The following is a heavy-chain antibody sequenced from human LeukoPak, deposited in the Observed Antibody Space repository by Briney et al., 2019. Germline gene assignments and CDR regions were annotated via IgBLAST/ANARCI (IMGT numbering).Heavy chain of an antibody. V-gene: IGHV3-7*03. CDR2: IKQDGSEK. D-gene: IGHD3-9*01. CDR1: GFTFSGYW. J-gene: IGHJ6*04. CDR3: ARDMYYDILTGYYYYYGMDV. Sequence: GGSLRLSCAASGFTFSGYWMSWVRQAPGKGLEWVANIKQDGSEKYYVDSVKGRFTISRDNAKNSLYLQMNSLRAEDTAVYYCARDMYYDILTGYYYYYGMDVWGKGTTVTVSS.